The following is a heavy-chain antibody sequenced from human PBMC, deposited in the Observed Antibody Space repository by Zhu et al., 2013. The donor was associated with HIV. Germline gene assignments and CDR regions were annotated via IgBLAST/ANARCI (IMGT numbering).Heavy chain of an antibody. CDR3: ARDPSTRYYTDV. CDR2: INPSGGRT. D-gene: IGHD4-17*01. Sequence: KASGYSFTSHYIHWLREAPGQGLEWMGVINPSGGRTNYAQSFQGRVTMTTDTSSTTVYMELLSLTSNDTAIYYCARDPSTRYYTDVWGKGTTVTVSS. V-gene: IGHV1-46*01. CDR1: GYSFTSHY. J-gene: IGHJ6*03.